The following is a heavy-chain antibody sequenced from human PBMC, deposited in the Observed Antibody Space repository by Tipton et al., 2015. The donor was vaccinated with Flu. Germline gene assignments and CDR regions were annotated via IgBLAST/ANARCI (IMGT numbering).Heavy chain of an antibody. V-gene: IGHV4-34*01. CDR1: GGSFSAYY. J-gene: IGHJ4*01. D-gene: IGHD7-27*01. CDR2: INHSGTT. CDR3: ASKVANWGVWEPLDY. Sequence: TLSLTCAVSGGSFSAYYWSWLRQPSGKGLDWVGEINHSGTTNYNPSLTSRVTVSADTSKKQFSLKLTSVTAADTAVYYCASKVANWGVWEPLDYWGHGTLVTVPS.